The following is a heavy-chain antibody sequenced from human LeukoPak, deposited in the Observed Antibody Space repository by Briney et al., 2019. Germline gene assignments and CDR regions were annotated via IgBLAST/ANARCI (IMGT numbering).Heavy chain of an antibody. CDR1: GGSISSFY. CDR2: IYYSGST. D-gene: IGHD3-10*01. V-gene: IGHV4-59*01. J-gene: IGHJ4*02. CDR3: ARVSDSGSHFDY. Sequence: SETLSLTCTVSGGSISSFYWSWIRQPPGKGLEWIGYIYYSGSTNYNPSLKSRVTISVDTTRNQFSLKLSSVTAADAAVYYCARVSDSGSHFDYWGQGTLVTVSS.